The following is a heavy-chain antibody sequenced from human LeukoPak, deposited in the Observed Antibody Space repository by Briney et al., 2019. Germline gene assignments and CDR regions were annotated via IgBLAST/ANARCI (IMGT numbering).Heavy chain of an antibody. Sequence: ASVKVSCKASGYTFTGYYMHWVRQAPGQGLEWMGWINPNSGGTNYAQKFQGRVTMTRATSNSTAYMELSSLSSEATAVYYCARGGDYRGSYYRFGPFDYWGQGTLVTVSS. D-gene: IGHD1-26*01. V-gene: IGHV1-2*02. CDR1: GYTFTGYY. J-gene: IGHJ4*02. CDR3: ARGGDYRGSYYRFGPFDY. CDR2: INPNSGGT.